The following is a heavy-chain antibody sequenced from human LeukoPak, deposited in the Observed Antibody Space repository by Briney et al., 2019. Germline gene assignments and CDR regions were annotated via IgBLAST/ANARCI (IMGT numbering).Heavy chain of an antibody. CDR2: IYYSGST. V-gene: IGHV4-39*01. J-gene: IGHJ4*02. CDR3: ARHRVQLWSRAGTVLDY. CDR1: GGSISSSSYY. D-gene: IGHD5-18*01. Sequence: NPSETLSLTCTVSGGSISSSSYYWGWIRQPPGKGLEWIGSIYYSGSTYYNPSLKSRVTISVDTSKNQFSLKLSSVTAADTAVYYCARHRVQLWSRAGTVLDYWGQGTLVTVSS.